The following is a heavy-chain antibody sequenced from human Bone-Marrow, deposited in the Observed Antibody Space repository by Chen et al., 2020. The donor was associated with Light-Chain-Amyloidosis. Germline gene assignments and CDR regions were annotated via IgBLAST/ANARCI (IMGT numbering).Heavy chain of an antibody. Sequence: EVQLVESGGGLVQPGGSLRLPCAASGFTFSTYAMHWVRQAPGKGLEYVSAITDNGGTTYYANSVKGRFTISRDNSKNTLYLQMGSLRVEDMAVYYCARDTLGTDWYFDLWGRGTLVTVSS. CDR1: GFTFSTYA. CDR3: ARDTLGTDWYFDL. V-gene: IGHV3-64*01. CDR2: ITDNGGTT. J-gene: IGHJ2*01. D-gene: IGHD1-26*01.